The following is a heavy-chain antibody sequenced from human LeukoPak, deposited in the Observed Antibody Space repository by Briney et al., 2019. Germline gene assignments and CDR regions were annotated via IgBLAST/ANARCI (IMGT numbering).Heavy chain of an antibody. V-gene: IGHV3-23*01. J-gene: IGHJ4*02. Sequence: GGSLRLSCGASGFTFSDYAMSWVRQAPGKGLEWVSGIGGSGGNTYYTDSVRGRFSISRDNSKNTMYLQMNGLRGEDTAMYCCGRSARYSDYWGQGTLVTVSS. CDR1: GFTFSDYA. D-gene: IGHD3-10*01. CDR2: IGGSGGNT. CDR3: GRSARYSDY.